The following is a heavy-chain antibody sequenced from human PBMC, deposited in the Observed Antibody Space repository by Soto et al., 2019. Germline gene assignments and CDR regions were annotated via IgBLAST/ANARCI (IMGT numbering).Heavy chain of an antibody. CDR3: AREGVRYCSSTSCYEYYMDV. CDR1: GFTFSSYW. D-gene: IGHD2-2*01. V-gene: IGHV3-74*01. Sequence: GGSLRLSCAASGFTFSSYWMHWVRQAPGKGLVWVSRINSDGSSTSYADSVKGRFTISRDNAKNTLYLQMNSLRAEDTAVYYCAREGVRYCSSTSCYEYYMDVWGKGTTVTVSS. CDR2: INSDGSST. J-gene: IGHJ6*03.